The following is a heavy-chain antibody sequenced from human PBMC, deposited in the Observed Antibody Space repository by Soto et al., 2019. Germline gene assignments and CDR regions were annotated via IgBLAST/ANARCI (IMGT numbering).Heavy chain of an antibody. CDR2: INHSGST. CDR1: GGSFSGYY. CDR3: ARVQQGGYYTSHWFDP. D-gene: IGHD3-3*01. V-gene: IGHV4-34*01. J-gene: IGHJ5*02. Sequence: SETLSLTCAVYGGSFSGYYWSWIRQPPGKGLEWIGEINHSGSTNYNPSLKSRVTISVDTSKNQFSLKLSSVTAADTAVYYCARVQQGGYYTSHWFDPWGQGTLVTVSS.